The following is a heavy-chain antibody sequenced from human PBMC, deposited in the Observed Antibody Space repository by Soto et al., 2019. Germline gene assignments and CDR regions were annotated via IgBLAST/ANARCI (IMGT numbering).Heavy chain of an antibody. CDR1: GGSFSGYY. D-gene: IGHD5-12*01. CDR3: ARGVNSGYVGHYGMDV. Sequence: SATLSLTCAVYGGSFSGYYWSWIRQPPGKGLEWIGEINHSGSTNYNPSLKSRVTISVDTSKNQFSLKLSSVTAADTAVYYCARGVNSGYVGHYGMDVWGQGTTVTVSS. V-gene: IGHV4-34*01. J-gene: IGHJ6*02. CDR2: INHSGST.